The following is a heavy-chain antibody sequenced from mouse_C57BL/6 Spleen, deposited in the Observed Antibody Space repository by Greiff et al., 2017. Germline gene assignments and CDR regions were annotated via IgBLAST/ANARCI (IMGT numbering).Heavy chain of an antibody. CDR3: AIPPHYYYGSSYGYFDV. CDR1: GYSITSGYY. J-gene: IGHJ1*03. V-gene: IGHV3-6*01. CDR2: ISYDGSN. D-gene: IGHD1-1*01. Sequence: EVQLVESGPGLVKPSQSLSLTCSVTGYSITSGYYWNWIRQFPGNKLEWMGYISYDGSNNYNPSLKNRISITRDTSKNQFFLKLNSVTTEDTATYYCAIPPHYYYGSSYGYFDVWGTGTTVTVSS.